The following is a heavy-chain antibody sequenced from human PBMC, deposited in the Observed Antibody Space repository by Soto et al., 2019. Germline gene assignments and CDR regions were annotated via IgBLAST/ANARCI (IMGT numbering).Heavy chain of an antibody. CDR3: AKEVDCSSTSCYGSYYYGMDV. CDR2: ISWDGGST. D-gene: IGHD2-2*01. CDR1: GFTFDDYA. J-gene: IGHJ6*02. V-gene: IGHV3-43D*03. Sequence: GGSLRLSCAASGFTFDDYAMHWVRQAPGKGLEWVSLISWDGGSTYYADSVKGRFTISRDNSKNSLYLQMNSLRAEDTALYYCAKEVDCSSTSCYGSYYYGMDVWGQGTTVTVSS.